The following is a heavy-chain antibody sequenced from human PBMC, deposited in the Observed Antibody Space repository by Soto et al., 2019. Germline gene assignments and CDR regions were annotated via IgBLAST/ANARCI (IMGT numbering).Heavy chain of an antibody. CDR3: ARMSYFYDKWYFDL. CDR2: LYYRGTT. J-gene: IGHJ2*01. D-gene: IGHD3-22*01. CDR1: AASINNDEHY. Sequence: TLSLTCTVSAASINNDEHYWSWIRRTPAKGLHRIGYLYYRGTTEFILFLKRRLSMSIDKSQNQFTLKLNSVTAADTAPYYCARMSYFYDKWYFDLWGRGTLVT. V-gene: IGHV4-30-4*01.